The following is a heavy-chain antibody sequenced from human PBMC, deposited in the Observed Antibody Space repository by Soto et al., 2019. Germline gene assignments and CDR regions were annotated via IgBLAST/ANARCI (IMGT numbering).Heavy chain of an antibody. J-gene: IGHJ6*02. CDR2: ISSSGSTI. Sequence: RFCRASSRGPLCSYEINWVRRAPGPGLGRVSYISSSGSTIYYADSVKGRFTISRDNAKNSLYLQMNSLRAEDTAVYYCAGAYSIGWYTPYWDYYYGMDVWVQGTTV. D-gene: IGHD6-19*01. V-gene: IGHV3-48*03. CDR1: RGPLCSYE. CDR3: AGAYSIGWYTPYWDYYYGMDV.